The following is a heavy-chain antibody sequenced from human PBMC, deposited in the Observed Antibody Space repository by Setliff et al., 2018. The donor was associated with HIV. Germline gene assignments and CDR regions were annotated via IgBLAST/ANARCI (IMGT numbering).Heavy chain of an antibody. CDR1: GGSFSGYY. J-gene: IGHJ4*02. Sequence: SETLSLTCAVYGGSFSGYYWSWIRQPPGEGLEWIGEINHSGSTDYNPSLKSRVTISVDTSKNQLSLKLRSVTAADTAVYYCAREKGYSDTRGHYYGGVFENCGQGTLVTVSS. D-gene: IGHD3-22*01. CDR3: AREKGYSDTRGHYYGGVFEN. CDR2: INHSGST. V-gene: IGHV4-34*01.